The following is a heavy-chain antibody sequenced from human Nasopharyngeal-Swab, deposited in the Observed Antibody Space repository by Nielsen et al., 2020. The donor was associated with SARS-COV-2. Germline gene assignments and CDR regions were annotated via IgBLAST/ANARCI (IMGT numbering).Heavy chain of an antibody. Sequence: ASVKVSCKVSGYTLTELSMHWVRQAPGKGLEWMGGFDPEDGDTIYAQKFQGRVTMTEDTSTDTAYMELSSLRSEDTAVYYCATTPGYCTNGVCHPNWFDPWGQGTLVTVSS. CDR3: ATTPGYCTNGVCHPNWFDP. V-gene: IGHV1-24*01. CDR1: GYTLTELS. D-gene: IGHD2-8*01. CDR2: FDPEDGDT. J-gene: IGHJ5*02.